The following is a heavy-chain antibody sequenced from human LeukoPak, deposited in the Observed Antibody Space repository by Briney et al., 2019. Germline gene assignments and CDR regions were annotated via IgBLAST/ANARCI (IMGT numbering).Heavy chain of an antibody. V-gene: IGHV3-30*18. CDR3: AKNGPGTPFYYAYWYSYYGMDV. D-gene: IGHD3-22*01. CDR2: ISYDGSNK. Sequence: PGGSLRLSCAASGFTFSSYGMHWVREAPGKGLEWVAVISYDGSNKYYADSVKGRFTISRDNSKNTLYLQMNSLRAEDTAVYYCAKNGPGTPFYYAYWYSYYGMDVWGQGTTVTVSS. CDR1: GFTFSSYG. J-gene: IGHJ6*02.